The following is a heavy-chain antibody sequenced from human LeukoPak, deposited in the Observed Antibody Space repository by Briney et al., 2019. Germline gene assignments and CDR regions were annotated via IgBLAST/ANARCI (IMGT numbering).Heavy chain of an antibody. CDR2: INHSGSI. D-gene: IGHD3-22*01. J-gene: IGHJ4*02. V-gene: IGHV4-34*01. CDR3: ARVPYYDSWPQFDY. CDR1: GGSFSGYY. Sequence: SETLSLTCAVYGGSFSGYYWSWIRQPPGKGLEWIGEINHSGSINYNPSLKSRVTISVDTSKNQFSLKLSSVTAADTAVYYCARVPYYDSWPQFDYWGQGTLVTVSS.